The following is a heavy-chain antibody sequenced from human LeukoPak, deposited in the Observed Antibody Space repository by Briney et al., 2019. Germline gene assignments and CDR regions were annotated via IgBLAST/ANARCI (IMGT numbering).Heavy chain of an antibody. CDR2: INHSGST. J-gene: IGHJ4*02. V-gene: IGHV4-34*01. D-gene: IGHD2-2*01. CDR1: GGSFSGYY. CDR3: AGHLPYFDY. Sequence: SETLSLTCAVYGGSFSGYYWSWIRQPPGKGLEWIGEINHSGSTNYNPSLKSRATISVDTSKNQFSLKLSSVTAADTAVYYCAGHLPYFDYWGQGTLVTVSS.